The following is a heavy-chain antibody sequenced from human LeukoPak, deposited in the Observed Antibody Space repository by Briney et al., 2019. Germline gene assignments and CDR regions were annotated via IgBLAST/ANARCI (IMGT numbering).Heavy chain of an antibody. D-gene: IGHD2-15*01. V-gene: IGHV3-74*01. Sequence: GGSLRLSCAASGVTFSSYWMHWVRQAPGKGLVWVSHINGDDSNTNYADSVKGRFTISRDNAKNTLYLQMNSLRAEDTAVYYCARDSPDVVVVAATLGNSIDYFDYWGQGTLVTVSS. CDR3: ARDSPDVVVVAATLGNSIDYFDY. CDR2: INGDDSNT. CDR1: GVTFSSYW. J-gene: IGHJ4*02.